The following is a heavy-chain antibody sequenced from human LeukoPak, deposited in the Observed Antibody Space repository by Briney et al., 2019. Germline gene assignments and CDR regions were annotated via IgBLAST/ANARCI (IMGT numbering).Heavy chain of an antibody. V-gene: IGHV3-23*01. CDR1: GFTFSSYA. J-gene: IGHJ4*02. CDR2: ISGSGGST. Sequence: GGTLSLSCAASGFTFSSYAMSWLRQAPGKGLEWVSAISGSGGSTYYADSVKGRLTISRDNSKNTLYLQMSSLRAEDTAVYYWAKDSCSSTSCRGYFDYWGQGTLVTVSS. CDR3: AKDSCSSTSCRGYFDY. D-gene: IGHD2-2*01.